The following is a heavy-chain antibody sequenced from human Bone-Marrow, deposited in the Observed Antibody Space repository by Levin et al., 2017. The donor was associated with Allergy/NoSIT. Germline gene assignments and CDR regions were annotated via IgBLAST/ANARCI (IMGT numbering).Heavy chain of an antibody. V-gene: IGHV3-15*01. D-gene: IGHD1-26*01. Sequence: GGSLRLSCAASGFTFNHAWMSWVRQAPGKGLEWVGRLKSKTDGGTTDYAAPVKGRFTISRDDSQNTLYLQMNSLKTEDTAVYYCTWIQGATRNYYYYMDVWGKGTTVTVSS. CDR1: GFTFNHAW. CDR2: LKSKTDGGTT. CDR3: TWIQGATRNYYYYMDV. J-gene: IGHJ6*03.